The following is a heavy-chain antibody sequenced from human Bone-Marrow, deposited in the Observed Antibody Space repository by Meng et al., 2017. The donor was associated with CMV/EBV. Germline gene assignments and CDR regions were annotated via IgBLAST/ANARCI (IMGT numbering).Heavy chain of an antibody. CDR2: IYHSGST. D-gene: IGHD3-22*01. CDR3: AREEYYDSSRFFDY. CDR1: GGSISTHY. Sequence: SETLSLTCTVSGGSISTHYWSWIRQSPEKGVEWIGYIYHSGSTNYNPSLKSRVTISVDTSKNQFSLKLSSVTAADTAVYYCAREEYYDSSRFFDYWGQGTLVTVSS. V-gene: IGHV4-59*11. J-gene: IGHJ4*02.